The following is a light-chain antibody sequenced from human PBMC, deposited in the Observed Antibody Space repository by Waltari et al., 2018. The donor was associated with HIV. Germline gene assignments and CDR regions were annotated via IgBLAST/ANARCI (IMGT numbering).Light chain of an antibody. J-gene: IGLJ1*01. Sequence: QSALTQPASVSGSPGQSLTISCTGTSSDVGGYNSVSWYQQHPGKAPKLMIYDVSNRPSGVSNRFSGSKSGNTASLTISGLQAEDEADYYCSSYTSTYVFGTGTKVTVL. CDR1: SSDVGGYNS. CDR3: SSYTSTYV. CDR2: DVS. V-gene: IGLV2-14*01.